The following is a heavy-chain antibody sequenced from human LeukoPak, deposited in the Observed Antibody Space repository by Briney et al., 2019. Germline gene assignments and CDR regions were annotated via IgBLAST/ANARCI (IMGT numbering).Heavy chain of an antibody. CDR3: ATDEADYGSGRSYPPNWFDP. CDR1: GGSISSYY. CDR2: IYYSGST. V-gene: IGHV4-59*12. J-gene: IGHJ5*02. Sequence: SETLSLTCTVSGGSISSYYGSWIRQPPGKGLEWIGYIYYSGSTNYNPSLKSRVTMSVDTSKNQFSLKLSSVTAADTAVYYCATDEADYGSGRSYPPNWFDPWGQGTLVTVSS. D-gene: IGHD3-10*01.